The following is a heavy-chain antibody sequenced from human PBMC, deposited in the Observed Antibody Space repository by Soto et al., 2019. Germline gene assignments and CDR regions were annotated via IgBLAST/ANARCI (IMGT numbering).Heavy chain of an antibody. Sequence: GESLKISCKASGSSFASQWIGWVRQVPGKGLEWMGVIFPGDSETRYSPSFQGQVTISADKSITTAYLQWSSLKASDTAMYYCARPISVWFFAYWGQGTQVTISS. V-gene: IGHV5-51*01. CDR3: ARPISVWFFAY. J-gene: IGHJ4*02. CDR1: GSSFASQW. D-gene: IGHD6-19*01. CDR2: IFPGDSET.